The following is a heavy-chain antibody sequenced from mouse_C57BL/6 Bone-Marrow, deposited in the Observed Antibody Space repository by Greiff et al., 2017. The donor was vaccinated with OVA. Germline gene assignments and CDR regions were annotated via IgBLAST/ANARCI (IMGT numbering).Heavy chain of an antibody. D-gene: IGHD2-5*01. CDR2: ISSGSSTI. Sequence: EVQLMASWGGLVKPGGSLKLSCAASGFTFSDYGMHWVRQAPEKGLEWVAYISSGSSTIYYADTVKGRFTISRDNAKNTLFLQMTSLRSEDTAMYYCARHYYSNGYAMDYWGQGTSVTVSS. V-gene: IGHV5-17*01. CDR3: ARHYYSNGYAMDY. CDR1: GFTFSDYG. J-gene: IGHJ4*01.